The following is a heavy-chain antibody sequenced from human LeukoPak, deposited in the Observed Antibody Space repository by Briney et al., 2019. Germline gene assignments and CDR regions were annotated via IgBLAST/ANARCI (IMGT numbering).Heavy chain of an antibody. J-gene: IGHJ2*01. Sequence: PGGSLRLSCAASGFIFSSYAMSWVRQAPGKGLEWVSGISGSGGNTFYADSVKGRFSISRDNSKNTLYLQMNSLRAEDTAVYYCAKAPRILRYFDLWGRGTLVTVSS. V-gene: IGHV3-23*01. CDR3: AKAPRILRYFDL. CDR2: ISGSGGNT. CDR1: GFIFSSYA.